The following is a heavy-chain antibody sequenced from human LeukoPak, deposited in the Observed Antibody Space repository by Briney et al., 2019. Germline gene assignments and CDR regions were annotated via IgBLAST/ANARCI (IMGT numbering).Heavy chain of an antibody. J-gene: IGHJ4*02. V-gene: IGHV3-33*01. CDR1: GFTFSSYG. CDR3: ARGDLRSNYYDSSGYWYYFDY. D-gene: IGHD3-22*01. Sequence: PGGSLRLSCAASGFTFSSYGMHWVRQAPGKGLEWVAVIWYDGSNKYYADSVKGRFTISRDNSKNTLYLQMNSLRAEDTAVYYCARGDLRSNYYDSSGYWYYFDYWGQGTLVTVSS. CDR2: IWYDGSNK.